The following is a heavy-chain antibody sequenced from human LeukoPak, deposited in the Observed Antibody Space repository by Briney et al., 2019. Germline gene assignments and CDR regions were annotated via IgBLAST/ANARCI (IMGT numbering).Heavy chain of an antibody. Sequence: GRSLRLSCAASGFTFSDYGMHWVRQAPGKGLEWVAVISYDGSNKYYADSVKGRFTISRDNSRNTLHLQMNSLRAEDTAVYHCARESYYYDSSGYQRSLPGDYWGQGTLVTVSS. CDR1: GFTFSDYG. D-gene: IGHD3-22*01. CDR3: ARESYYYDSSGYQRSLPGDY. J-gene: IGHJ4*02. V-gene: IGHV3-30*03. CDR2: ISYDGSNK.